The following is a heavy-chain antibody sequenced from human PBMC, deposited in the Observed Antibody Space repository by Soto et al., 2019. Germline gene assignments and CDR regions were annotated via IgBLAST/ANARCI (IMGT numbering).Heavy chain of an antibody. CDR1: GFTFSSYA. Sequence: QVQLVESGGGVVQPGRSLRLSCAASGFTFSSYAMHWVRQAPGKGLEWVAVISYDGSNKYYADSVKGRFTISRDNSKNTLYLQMNSLRAEDTAVYYCARRIQPYYSDYWGQGTLVTVSS. CDR2: ISYDGSNK. CDR3: ARRIQPYYSDY. V-gene: IGHV3-30-3*01. D-gene: IGHD5-18*01. J-gene: IGHJ4*02.